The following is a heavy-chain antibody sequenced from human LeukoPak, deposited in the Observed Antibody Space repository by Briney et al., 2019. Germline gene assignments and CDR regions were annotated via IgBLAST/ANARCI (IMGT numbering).Heavy chain of an antibody. CDR3: ARQPVGFWSGYYQYYFDH. Sequence: GGSLRLSRAASGFTLSSTWMSWVRQAPGKGLEWVANIKQDGSDEYYLDFVKGRFIISRDNGKNSLYLQMSTLTTEDTAVYYCARQPVGFWSGYYQYYFDHWGQGVLVTVSS. D-gene: IGHD3-3*01. CDR1: GFTLSSTW. J-gene: IGHJ4*02. CDR2: IKQDGSDE. V-gene: IGHV3-7*01.